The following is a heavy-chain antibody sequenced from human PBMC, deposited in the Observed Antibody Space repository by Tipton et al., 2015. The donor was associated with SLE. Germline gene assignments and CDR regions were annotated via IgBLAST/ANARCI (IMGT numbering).Heavy chain of an antibody. V-gene: IGHV4-59*11. CDR3: ARYGHQMGVNALDL. CDR1: GVSIRGHC. Sequence: LRLSCTVSGVSIRGHCCGWIRQPPGKGLEYIGFIFYRGSTNYTTSLNSRFTISVDTSKNHFSLQLTSVTAADTAVYYCARYGHQMGVNALDLWCLGTLVRVYS. D-gene: IGHD3-10*01. CDR2: IFYRGST. J-gene: IGHJ3*01.